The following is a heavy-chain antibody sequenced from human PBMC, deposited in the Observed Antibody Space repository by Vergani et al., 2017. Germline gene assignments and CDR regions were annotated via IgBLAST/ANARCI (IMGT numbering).Heavy chain of an antibody. CDR2: TWYDGNNK. D-gene: IGHD1-14*01. J-gene: IGHJ5*02. V-gene: IGHV3-33*01. CDR3: ARDLRLLYNRFDP. CDR1: GFTFNQYG. Sequence: QVQLVESVGGVVQPGRSLRLSCAASGFTFNQYGMHWVREAPGKGLEWVAVTWYDGNNKQYADSVKGRFTISRDNSKSTMYLQMNSLRDEDTGVYYCARDLRLLYNRFDPWGQGTLVTVSS.